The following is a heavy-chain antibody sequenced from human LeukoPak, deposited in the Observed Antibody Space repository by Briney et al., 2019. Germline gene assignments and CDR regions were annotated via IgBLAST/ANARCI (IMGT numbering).Heavy chain of an antibody. CDR3: ARNARGGDFDY. D-gene: IGHD3-10*01. CDR2: ISYDGGNK. V-gene: IGHV3-30-3*01. Sequence: PGRSLRLSCAASGFTFSSYAMHWVRQAPGKGLEWVAVISYDGGNKYYADSVKGRFTISRDNSKSTLYLQMNSLRTEDTAVYYCARNARGGDFDYWGQGTLVTVSS. CDR1: GFTFSSYA. J-gene: IGHJ4*02.